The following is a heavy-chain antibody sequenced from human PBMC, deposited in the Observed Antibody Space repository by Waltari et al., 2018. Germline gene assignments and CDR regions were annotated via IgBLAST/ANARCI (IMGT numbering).Heavy chain of an antibody. CDR1: GYTFTNYG. CDR2: ISANNGNT. D-gene: IGHD3-9*01. J-gene: IGHJ5*02. V-gene: IGHV1-18*01. CDR3: ARHRGILTGSDNWFDP. Sequence: QVHLVQSGVEVKRPGASVRVSCKASGYTFTNYGISWVRQAPGQGLECMGWISANNGNTTYAQKLEGRVTMTTATSTSTAYMELRSLTSDDTAVYYCARHRGILTGSDNWFDPWGQGTLVTVSS.